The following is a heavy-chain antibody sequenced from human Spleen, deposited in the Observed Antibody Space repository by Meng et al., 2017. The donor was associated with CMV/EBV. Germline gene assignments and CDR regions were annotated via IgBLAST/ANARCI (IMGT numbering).Heavy chain of an antibody. CDR1: GYTFTSFG. V-gene: IGHV1-18*01. D-gene: IGHD6-13*01. J-gene: IGHJ4*01. CDR2: ISPYNGDT. CDR3: ARVGSGVPAGISY. Sequence: ASVKVSCKASGYTFTSFGISWVREAPGQGLEWMAWISPYNGDTKYEQKFQDRVTMTTDTSTSTAYMELRSLRSDDTAVYYCARVGSGVPAGISYWGHGTLVTVSS.